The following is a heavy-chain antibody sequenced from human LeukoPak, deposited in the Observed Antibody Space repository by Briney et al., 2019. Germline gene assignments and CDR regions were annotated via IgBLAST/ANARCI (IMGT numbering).Heavy chain of an antibody. V-gene: IGHV3-21*01. CDR3: ARGSYSSGWLIDH. D-gene: IGHD6-19*01. CDR1: GFTFSGYS. Sequence: GGSLRLSCAASGFTFSGYSMNWVRQAPGKGLEWISSFTISVGSNYIYYADSVKGRFTISRDNAKNSLYLQMNSLRDEDTAVYYCARGSYSSGWLIDHWGQGTLVTVSS. J-gene: IGHJ4*02. CDR2: FTISVGSNYI.